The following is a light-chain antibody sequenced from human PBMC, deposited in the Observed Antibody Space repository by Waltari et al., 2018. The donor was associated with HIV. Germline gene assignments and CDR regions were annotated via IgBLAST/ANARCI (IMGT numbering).Light chain of an antibody. V-gene: IGLV1-44*01. CDR2: INN. Sequence: QSVLTQPPSASGTPGQRVTISCSGSSSNIGGNTVNWYQQLPGTAPKLLIYINNHRPSGVPDRFSGSKSGTSASLAISGLQAEDEADYYCAAWDDSLNGPVFGGGTKLTVL. J-gene: IGLJ3*02. CDR3: AAWDDSLNGPV. CDR1: SSNIGGNT.